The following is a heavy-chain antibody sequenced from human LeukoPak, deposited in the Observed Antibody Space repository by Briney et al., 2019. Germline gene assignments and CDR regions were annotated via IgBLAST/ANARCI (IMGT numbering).Heavy chain of an antibody. CDR2: INHSGST. CDR3: ARFVVVTANFDY. Sequence: PSETLSLTCTVSGGSISGYYWSWIRQPPGKGLEWIGEINHSGSTNYNPSLKSRVTISVDTSKNQFSLKLSSVTAADTAVYYCARFVVVTANFDYWGQGILVTVSS. CDR1: GGSISGYY. J-gene: IGHJ4*02. D-gene: IGHD2-21*02. V-gene: IGHV4-34*01.